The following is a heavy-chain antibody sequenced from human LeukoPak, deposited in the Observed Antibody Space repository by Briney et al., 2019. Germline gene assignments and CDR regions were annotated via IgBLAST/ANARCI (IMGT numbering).Heavy chain of an antibody. CDR2: IYYSGST. J-gene: IGHJ6*02. Sequence: SETLSLTCTVSGGSISSYYWSWIRQPPGKGLEWIGYIYYSGSTNCNPSLKSRVTISVDTSKNQFSLKLSSVTAADTAVYYCARKSGIAAAPEDYYYGMDVWGQGTTVTVSS. D-gene: IGHD6-13*01. V-gene: IGHV4-59*01. CDR3: ARKSGIAAAPEDYYYGMDV. CDR1: GGSISSYY.